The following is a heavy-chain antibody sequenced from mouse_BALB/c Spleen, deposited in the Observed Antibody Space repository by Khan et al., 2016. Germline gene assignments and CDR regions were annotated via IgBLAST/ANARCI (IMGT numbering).Heavy chain of an antibody. J-gene: IGHJ4*01. CDR2: LNPNNGGT. V-gene: IGHV1-18*01. D-gene: IGHD1-1*01. CDR1: GYSFTGYY. Sequence: FQLQQSGPDLVKPGASVKISCKASGYSFTGYYMDWVKQSHGKSLEWIGRLNPNNGGTTYNPNFKGKALLTVDKSSTTAYMELRSLTSEDSAVYYGVRDAMDYWGQGTTDTVSS. CDR3: VRDAMDY.